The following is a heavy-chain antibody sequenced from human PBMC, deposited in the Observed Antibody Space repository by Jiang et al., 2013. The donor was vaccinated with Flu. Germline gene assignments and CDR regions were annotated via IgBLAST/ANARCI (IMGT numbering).Heavy chain of an antibody. Sequence: WVRQAPGKGAGVGWHLSGFDGTDKYYAEAVKGRFTISRDNSKNTLYLQMNSLGPDDTSVYYCATLRGSSYDTYLADYWGQGTLVTVSS. D-gene: IGHD3-16*01. J-gene: IGHJ4*02. CDR2: SGFDGTDK. CDR3: ATLRGSSYDTYLADY. V-gene: IGHV3-30*02.